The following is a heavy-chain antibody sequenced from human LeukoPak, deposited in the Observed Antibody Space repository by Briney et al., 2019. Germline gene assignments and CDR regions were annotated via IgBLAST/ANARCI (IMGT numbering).Heavy chain of an antibody. V-gene: IGHV4-59*01. J-gene: IGHJ4*02. Sequence: PSETLSLTCTVSGGSISNYYWSWIRQPPGKGLEWIGYMFSSGRTKYNPSLESRVTISVDTSKNQFSLNLKSVTAADTAVYYCARGGEGVAFGYWGQGTLVTVSS. CDR1: GGSISNYY. CDR3: ARGGEGVAFGY. CDR2: MFSSGRT. D-gene: IGHD3-16*01.